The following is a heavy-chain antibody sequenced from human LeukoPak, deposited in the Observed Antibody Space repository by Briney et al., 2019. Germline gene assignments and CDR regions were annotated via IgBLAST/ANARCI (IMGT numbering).Heavy chain of an antibody. V-gene: IGHV3-11*04. Sequence: PGGSLRPSCAVSGFTFNIYYMSWIRQAPGKGLEWISYIGLHGYPLDYADSVKGRFTISRDNAQNSLYLDMSSLRAEDTAVYYCARKDFSSGSFTYWGQGTLVTVSS. J-gene: IGHJ4*02. CDR1: GFTFNIYY. CDR3: ARKDFSSGSFTY. CDR2: IGLHGYPL. D-gene: IGHD3-22*01.